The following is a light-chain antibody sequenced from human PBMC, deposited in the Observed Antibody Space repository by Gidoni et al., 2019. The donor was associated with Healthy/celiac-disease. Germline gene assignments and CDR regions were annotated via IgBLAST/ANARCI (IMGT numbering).Light chain of an antibody. Sequence: EIVLTQSPATLSLSPRERATLSCRASQSVSSYLAWYQQKPGQAPRLLIYDASNRATGIPARFSGSGSGTDFTLTISSLEPEDFAVYYCQQRSNLGLTFGGGTKVEIK. CDR3: QQRSNLGLT. V-gene: IGKV3-11*01. CDR1: QSVSSY. J-gene: IGKJ4*01. CDR2: DAS.